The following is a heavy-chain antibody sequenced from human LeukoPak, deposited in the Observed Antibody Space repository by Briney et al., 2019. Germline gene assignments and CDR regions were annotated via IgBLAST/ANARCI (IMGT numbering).Heavy chain of an antibody. CDR1: GYTFTGYY. Sequence: ASVKVSCKASGYTFTGYYMHRVRQAPGQGLEWMGWINPNSGGTNYAQRFQGRVTMTRDTSISTVYMELSRLRSDDTAVYYCARAGLGYSSSWDYYYYMDVWGKGTTVTVSS. CDR3: ARAGLGYSSSWDYYYYMDV. D-gene: IGHD6-13*01. V-gene: IGHV1-2*02. J-gene: IGHJ6*03. CDR2: INPNSGGT.